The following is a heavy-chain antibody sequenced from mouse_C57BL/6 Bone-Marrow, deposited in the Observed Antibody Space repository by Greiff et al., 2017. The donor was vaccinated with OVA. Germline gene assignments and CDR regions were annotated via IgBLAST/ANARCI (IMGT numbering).Heavy chain of an antibody. D-gene: IGHD2-4*01. CDR1: GYTFTSYW. J-gene: IGHJ2*01. CDR3: ARFGDYGYYVDY. CDR2: IDPSDSYT. V-gene: IGHV1-69*01. Sequence: VQLQQPGAELVMPGASVKLSCKASGYTFTSYWMHWVKQRPGQGLEWIGEIDPSDSYTNYNQKFKGKSTLTVDKSSSTAYMQLSSLTSEDSAVYYCARFGDYGYYVDYWGQGTTLTVSS.